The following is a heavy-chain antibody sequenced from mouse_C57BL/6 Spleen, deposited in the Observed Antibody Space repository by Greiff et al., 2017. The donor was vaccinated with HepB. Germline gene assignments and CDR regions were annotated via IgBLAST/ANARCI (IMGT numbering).Heavy chain of an antibody. CDR3: TGYDYDGAWFAH. CDR1: GYTFTSYW. Sequence: EVQLQQSGTVLARPGASVKMSCKTSGYTFTSYWMHWVKQRPGQGLEWIGAIYPGNSDTSYNQKFKGKAKLTAVTSASTAYMELSSLTNEDSAVYYCTGYDYDGAWFAHWGQGTLVTVSA. D-gene: IGHD2-4*01. V-gene: IGHV1-5*01. CDR2: IYPGNSDT. J-gene: IGHJ3*01.